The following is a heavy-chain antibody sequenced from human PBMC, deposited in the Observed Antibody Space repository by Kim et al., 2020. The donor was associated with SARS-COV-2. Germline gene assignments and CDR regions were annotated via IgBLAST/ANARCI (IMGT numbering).Heavy chain of an antibody. Sequence: IYNPSIRSRVTISADTSTTQFSLRVASGTAADSAVYYCATEYCGGDCYFDYWGRGTLVTVSS. V-gene: IGHV4-59*01. J-gene: IGHJ4*02. D-gene: IGHD2-21*01. CDR3: ATEYCGGDCYFDY.